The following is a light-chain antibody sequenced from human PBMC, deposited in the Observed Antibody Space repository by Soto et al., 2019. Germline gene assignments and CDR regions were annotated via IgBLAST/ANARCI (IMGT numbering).Light chain of an antibody. Sequence: QSVLTQPASVSGSPGQSITISCTGTRTDVGGYKYVSWYQQHPGTAPKLRLFEVNGRPQGVSDRFSGSKSGNTAYLTISGLQPEAEADYYCSSFSSTSTPYVFGTGTQVTV. CDR1: RTDVGGYKY. V-gene: IGLV2-14*01. CDR3: SSFSSTSTPYV. CDR2: EVN. J-gene: IGLJ1*01.